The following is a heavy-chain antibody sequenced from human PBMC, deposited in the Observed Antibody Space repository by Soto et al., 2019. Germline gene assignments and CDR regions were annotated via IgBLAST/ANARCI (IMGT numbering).Heavy chain of an antibody. D-gene: IGHD1-20*01. CDR3: ARGLSRPYNWNDAGAFDI. CDR2: INHSGST. J-gene: IGHJ3*02. CDR1: GGSFSGYY. V-gene: IGHV4-34*01. Sequence: SETLSLTCAVYGGSFSGYYWSWIRQPPGKGLEWIGEINHSGSTNYNPSLKSRVTISVDTSKNQFSLKLSSVTAADTAVYYWARGLSRPYNWNDAGAFDIWGQGTMVTVSS.